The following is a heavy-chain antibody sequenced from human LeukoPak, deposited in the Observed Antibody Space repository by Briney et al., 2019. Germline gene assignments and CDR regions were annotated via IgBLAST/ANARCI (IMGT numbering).Heavy chain of an antibody. CDR1: GFTFSSYV. D-gene: IGHD3-16*02. Sequence: GGSLRLSCAASGFTFSSYVMSWVRQAPGKGLEWVSAITGSGGTTYYADFVKGRFTISRDNSKNTLYLQMNSLRAEDTAVYHCAKGGYSSWGQGTQVTVSS. CDR3: AKGGYSS. J-gene: IGHJ4*02. V-gene: IGHV3-23*01. CDR2: ITGSGGTT.